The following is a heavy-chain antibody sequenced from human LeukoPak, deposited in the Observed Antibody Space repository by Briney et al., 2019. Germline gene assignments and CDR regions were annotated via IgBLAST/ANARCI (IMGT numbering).Heavy chain of an antibody. CDR1: GSTFSSYW. J-gene: IGHJ4*02. CDR3: ARATFGWGIVDY. V-gene: IGHV3-7*03. CDR2: IKQDGSEK. D-gene: IGHD3-16*01. Sequence: PGGSLRLSCAASGSTFSSYWMSWVRQAPGKGLEWVANIKQDGSEKYYVDSVKGRFTISRDNAKNSLYLQMNSLRAEDTAVYYCARATFGWGIVDYWGQGTLVTVSS.